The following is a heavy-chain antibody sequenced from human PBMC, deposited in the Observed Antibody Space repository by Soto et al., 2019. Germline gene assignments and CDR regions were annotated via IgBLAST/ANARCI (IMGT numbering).Heavy chain of an antibody. CDR2: SRSKAHGATA. J-gene: IGHJ6*02. D-gene: IGHD3-9*01. CDR3: TGDPLLTGVNYYGMDV. Sequence: SGGSLRLSCTASGFTFGDYAMSWVRQAPGKGLEWVSFSRSKAHGATAEYAASVKGRFTISRDDSKSIVYLQVTGLKTEDTAVYYCTGDPLLTGVNYYGMDVWGQGTTVTVSS. V-gene: IGHV3-49*04. CDR1: GFTFGDYA.